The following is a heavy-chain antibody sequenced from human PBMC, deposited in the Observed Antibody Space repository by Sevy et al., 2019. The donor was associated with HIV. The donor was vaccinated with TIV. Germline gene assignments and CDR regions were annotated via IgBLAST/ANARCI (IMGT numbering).Heavy chain of an antibody. Sequence: GGSLRLSCAASGFTFSPYWMTWVRQAPGKGLEWVANIRQDGSDKYYVDSVKGRFTMSRDKAKKSLYLQMSSLSAEDAAMYYWARGGGFDCWGQGALVTVSS. V-gene: IGHV3-7*01. CDR3: ARGGGFDC. J-gene: IGHJ4*02. CDR1: GFTFSPYW. D-gene: IGHD3-16*01. CDR2: IRQDGSDK.